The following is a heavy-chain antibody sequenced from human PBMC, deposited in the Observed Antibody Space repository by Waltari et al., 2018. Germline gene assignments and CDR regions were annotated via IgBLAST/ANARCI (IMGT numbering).Heavy chain of an antibody. CDR2: SYWNDDK. V-gene: IGHV2-5*01. CDR3: AHGIYDFWSGYPSYFDY. J-gene: IGHJ4*02. D-gene: IGHD3-3*01. CDR1: GFSLSTSGVC. Sequence: QITFKESGPTLVKPTQTLTLTCPFSGFSLSTSGVCVGLICQPPGKALEWLALSYWNDDKRYRPSLKGRLTITKDTSKNQVVLTMTNMDPVDTATYYCAHGIYDFWSGYPSYFDYWGQGTLVTVSS.